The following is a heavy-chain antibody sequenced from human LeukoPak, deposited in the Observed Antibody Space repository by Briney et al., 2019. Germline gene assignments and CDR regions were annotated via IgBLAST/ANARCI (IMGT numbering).Heavy chain of an antibody. V-gene: IGHV4-34*01. Sequence: SETLSLTCAVYGGSFSGYYWSWIRQPPGKGLEWIGEINHSGSTNYNPSLKSRVTISVDTSKNQFSLKLSSVAAADTAVYYCARKKNHYYHSNSQATSTFDYWGQGTLVTVSS. D-gene: IGHD3-22*01. CDR3: ARKKNHYYHSNSQATSTFDY. CDR2: INHSGST. J-gene: IGHJ4*02. CDR1: GGSFSGYY.